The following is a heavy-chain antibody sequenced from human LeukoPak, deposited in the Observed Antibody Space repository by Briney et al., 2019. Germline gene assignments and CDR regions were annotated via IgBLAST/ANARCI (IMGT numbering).Heavy chain of an antibody. CDR3: ASVTYCGGDCSSG. CDR2: ISSSSNFI. V-gene: IGHV3-21*01. Sequence: PGGSLRLSCEASGFNFEIYSMNRVRQAPGKGLEWVLSISSSSNFIYYADSVKGRFTISRDNAKNSLYLQMNSLRAEDTAVYYCASVTYCGGDCSSGWGQGTLVTVSS. D-gene: IGHD2-21*02. CDR1: GFNFEIYS. J-gene: IGHJ4*02.